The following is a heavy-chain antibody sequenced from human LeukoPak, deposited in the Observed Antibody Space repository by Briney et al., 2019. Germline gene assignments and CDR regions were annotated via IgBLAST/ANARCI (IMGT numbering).Heavy chain of an antibody. Sequence: GGSLRLSCAASGFAFKNAWMSWVRQAPGKGLEWVTVISYDGSNKYYADSVKGRFTISRDNSKNTLYLEMNSLTAEDTAVYYCAKTRGTYNAYYYYMDVWGKGTTVTVSS. D-gene: IGHD1-26*01. CDR1: GFAFKNAW. J-gene: IGHJ6*03. CDR2: ISYDGSNK. CDR3: AKTRGTYNAYYYYMDV. V-gene: IGHV3-30*18.